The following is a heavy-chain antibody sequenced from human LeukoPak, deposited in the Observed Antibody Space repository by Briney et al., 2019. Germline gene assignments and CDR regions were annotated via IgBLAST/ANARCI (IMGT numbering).Heavy chain of an antibody. J-gene: IGHJ3*02. CDR2: IKQDGSEE. D-gene: IGHD4-17*01. CDR3: ARGDYGDHHDAFDI. V-gene: IGHV3-7*04. CDR1: GFTFSSYW. Sequence: GGSLRLSCAASGFTFSSYWMSWVRQAPGKGLEWVANIKQDGSEEYNVDSVKGRFTISRDNAKNSLYLQMNSLRAEDTAVYYCARGDYGDHHDAFDIWGQGTMVTVSS.